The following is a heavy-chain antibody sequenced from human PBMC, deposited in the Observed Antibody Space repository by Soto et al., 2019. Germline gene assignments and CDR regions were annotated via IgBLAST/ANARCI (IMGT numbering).Heavy chain of an antibody. V-gene: IGHV1-8*01. Sequence: QVQLVQSGAEVKKPGASVKVSCKASGYTFTSYDINWVRQATGQGLEYLGWMNPNSGNTGYVQKFQGRVTMTRDTSINTAYMELSSLRSEDTAVYYCARVIKYGDYSRWFDAWGQGTLVTVSS. J-gene: IGHJ5*02. CDR3: ARVIKYGDYSRWFDA. D-gene: IGHD4-17*01. CDR2: MNPNSGNT. CDR1: GYTFTSYD.